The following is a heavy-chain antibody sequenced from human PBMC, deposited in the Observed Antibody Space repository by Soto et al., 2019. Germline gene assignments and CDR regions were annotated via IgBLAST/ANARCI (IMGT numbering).Heavy chain of an antibody. J-gene: IGHJ6*02. CDR3: ARVSWREKYGMDV. CDR2: ITFSGNTV. Sequence: GGSLRLSCAVSGFTFSDSYMSWIRQAPGKGLEWISYITFSGNTVYYADSLKGRFTIPRDNAKNSLYLQMNRLRAEDTAVYYCARVSWREKYGMDVWGQGTTVPVSS. V-gene: IGHV3-11*01. CDR1: GFTFSDSY.